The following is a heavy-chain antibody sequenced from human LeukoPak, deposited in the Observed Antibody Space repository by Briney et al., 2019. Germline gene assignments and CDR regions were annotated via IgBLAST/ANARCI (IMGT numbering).Heavy chain of an antibody. V-gene: IGHV3-21*05. Sequence: GGSLRLSCAASGFTFSSYAMSWVRQAPGKGLEWVSYISSSSSYTNYADSVKGRFTISRDNAKNSLYLQMNSLRAEDTAVYYCARFTGGIAVDWGQGTLVTVSS. CDR2: ISSSSSYT. J-gene: IGHJ4*02. CDR3: ARFTGGIAVD. CDR1: GFTFSSYA. D-gene: IGHD6-19*01.